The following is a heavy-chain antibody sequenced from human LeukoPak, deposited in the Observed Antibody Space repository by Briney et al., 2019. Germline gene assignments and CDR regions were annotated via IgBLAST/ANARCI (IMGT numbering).Heavy chain of an antibody. CDR2: IHTSGST. V-gene: IGHV4-59*08. CDR1: GGSISSNF. CDR3: ARHQNIAAPFDY. Sequence: SETLSLTCTVSGGSISSNFWSWIRQPPGKGLEWIGNIHTSGSTNYNPFLKSRVTLSTDTSTNQFSLKLSSVTAADTAVYYCARHQNIAAPFDYWGQGTLVTVSS. D-gene: IGHD6-6*01. J-gene: IGHJ4*02.